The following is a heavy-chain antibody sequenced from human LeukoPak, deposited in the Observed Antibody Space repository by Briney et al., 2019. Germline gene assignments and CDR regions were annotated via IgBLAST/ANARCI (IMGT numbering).Heavy chain of an antibody. CDR1: GFIFSDYY. D-gene: IGHD2-2*02. Sequence: GGSLRLSCAASGFIFSDYYMSWIRQAPGKGLEWVSYISSSSYTNYADSVKGRFTISRDNAKNSLYLQMNSLRGEDTAVYYCARGFFVGWGSYCSSTSCHSPDTFDIWGQGTMVTVSS. CDR3: ARGFFVGWGSYCSSTSCHSPDTFDI. V-gene: IGHV3-11*05. J-gene: IGHJ3*02. CDR2: ISSSSYT.